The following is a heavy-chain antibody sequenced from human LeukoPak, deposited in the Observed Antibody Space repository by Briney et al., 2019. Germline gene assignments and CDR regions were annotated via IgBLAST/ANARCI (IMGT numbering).Heavy chain of an antibody. CDR3: ARDYYDSSGYYSFGY. V-gene: IGHV1-2*06. D-gene: IGHD3-22*01. CDR1: GYTFTGYY. CDR2: INPNSGGT. J-gene: IGHJ4*02. Sequence: ASVKVSCKASGYTFTGYYMHWVRQAPGQGLEWMGRINPNSGGTNYAQKFQGRVTMTRDTSISTAYMELSRLRSDDTAVYYCARDYYDSSGYYSFGYWGQGTLVTVSS.